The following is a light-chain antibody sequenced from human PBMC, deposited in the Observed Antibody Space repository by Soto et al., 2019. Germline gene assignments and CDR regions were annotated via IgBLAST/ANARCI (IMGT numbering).Light chain of an antibody. J-gene: IGLJ2*01. CDR2: DVS. CDR3: SSYTSSSTLV. CDR1: SSDVGGYNY. Sequence: QSALTQPASVSGSPGQSITISCTGTSSDVGGYNYVSWYQQHPGKAPKLMIYDVSNRPSGVSNRFSGPKSGNTASLTISGLQAEDEADYHCSSYTSSSTLVFGGGTKVTVL. V-gene: IGLV2-14*01.